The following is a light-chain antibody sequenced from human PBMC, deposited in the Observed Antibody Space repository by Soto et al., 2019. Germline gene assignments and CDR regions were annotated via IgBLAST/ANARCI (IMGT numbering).Light chain of an antibody. J-gene: IGKJ1*01. CDR1: QSVSTY. Sequence: EIVLTQSPATLSLSPRERATLSCRASQSVSTYLSWYQQKPGQAPRLLIYDASNRATGIPARFSGSGSGTDFTLTISSLEPEDFAVYYCQQRSNWPTTFGQGTKVEIK. CDR2: DAS. V-gene: IGKV3-11*01. CDR3: QQRSNWPTT.